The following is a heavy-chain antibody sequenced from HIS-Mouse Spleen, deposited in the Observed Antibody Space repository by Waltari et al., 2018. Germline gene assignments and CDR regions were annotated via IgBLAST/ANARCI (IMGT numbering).Heavy chain of an antibody. D-gene: IGHD1-1*01. V-gene: IGHV3-30*18. CDR2: ISYDGSNK. CDR3: AKDVPTGDY. CDR1: GFTFSSYG. J-gene: IGHJ4*02. Sequence: QVQLVESGGGVVQPGRSLRLSCAASGFTFSSYGMPWVRQAPGKGLEWVAVISYDGSNKYYADSVKGRFTISRDNSKNTLYLQMNSLRAEDTAVYYCAKDVPTGDYWGQGTLVTVSS.